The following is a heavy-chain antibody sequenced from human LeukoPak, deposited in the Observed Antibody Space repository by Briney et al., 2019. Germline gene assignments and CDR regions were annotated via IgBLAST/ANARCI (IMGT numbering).Heavy chain of an antibody. CDR2: IYTSGST. V-gene: IGHV4-61*02. D-gene: IGHD6-13*01. CDR3: ARWGIAAHFDY. CDR1: GGSMSCGSYY. Sequence: PPQTLSPTCTVSGGSMSCGSYYWSWIRQPAGKGLEGIGRIYTSGSTNYNPSLKSQVYISVDTSKNQSSLKVRSLTAADNDKYYCARWGIAAHFDYWEKGTLVTVFS. J-gene: IGHJ4*02.